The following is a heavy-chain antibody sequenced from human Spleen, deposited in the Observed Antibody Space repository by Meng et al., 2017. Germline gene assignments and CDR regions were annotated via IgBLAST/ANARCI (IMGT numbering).Heavy chain of an antibody. Sequence: ASVKVSCKASGYIFTSYGINWVRQAPGQGLEWMGWISAYNGNTNFVQKFQGRVTMTTDTSTSTAYMELGSLSSDDTAVYYCAADPSYGSGSYSYFYSGTDVWGQGTTVTVSS. CDR3: AADPSYGSGSYSYFYSGTDV. J-gene: IGHJ6*02. V-gene: IGHV1-18*01. CDR1: GYIFTSYG. CDR2: ISAYNGNT. D-gene: IGHD3-10*01.